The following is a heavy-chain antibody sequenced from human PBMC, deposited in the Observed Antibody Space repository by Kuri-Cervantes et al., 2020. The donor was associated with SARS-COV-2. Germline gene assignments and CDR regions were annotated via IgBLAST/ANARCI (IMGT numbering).Heavy chain of an antibody. Sequence: GSLRLSCTVSGYSISSGYYWGWIRQPPGKGLEWIGSIYHSGSTYYNPSLKSRVTISVDTSKNQFSLKLSSVTAADTAVYYCAINVKYRQPYYYMDVWGKGTTVTVSS. V-gene: IGHV4-38-2*02. J-gene: IGHJ6*03. CDR2: IYHSGST. D-gene: IGHD6-6*01. CDR3: AINVKYRQPYYYMDV. CDR1: GYSISSGYY.